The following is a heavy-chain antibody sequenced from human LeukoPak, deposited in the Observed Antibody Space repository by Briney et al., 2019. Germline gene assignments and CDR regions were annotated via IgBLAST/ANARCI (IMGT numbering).Heavy chain of an antibody. V-gene: IGHV1-8*01. Sequence: ASVKVSCKASGYTFTSYSNNWVRQAPAQGLEWMGWMNLNSGDTGYAKKFQGRVTMTRNTSISTAYMELSSLRSEATAVYYCARGRSWVPSIVEWFDPWGQGTLVTVSS. CDR1: GYTFTSYS. D-gene: IGHD3-16*02. CDR3: ARGRSWVPSIVEWFDP. J-gene: IGHJ5*02. CDR2: MNLNSGDT.